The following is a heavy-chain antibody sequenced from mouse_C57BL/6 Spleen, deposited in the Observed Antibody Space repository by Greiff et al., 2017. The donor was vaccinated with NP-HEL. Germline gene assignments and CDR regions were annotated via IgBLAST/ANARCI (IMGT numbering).Heavy chain of an antibody. CDR2: IDPSDSYT. V-gene: IGHV1-50*01. D-gene: IGHD2-5*01. Sequence: VQLQQPGAELVKPGASVKLSCKASGYTFTSYWMQWVKQRPGQGLEWIGEIDPSDSYTNYNQKFKGKATLTVDTSSSTAYMQLSSLTSEDSAVYYCARYEVTKTYAFAYWGQGTLVTVSA. CDR3: ARYEVTKTYAFAY. CDR1: GYTFTSYW. J-gene: IGHJ3*01.